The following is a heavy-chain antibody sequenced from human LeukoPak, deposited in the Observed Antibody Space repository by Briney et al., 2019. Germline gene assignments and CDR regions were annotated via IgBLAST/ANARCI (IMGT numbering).Heavy chain of an antibody. D-gene: IGHD1-26*01. Sequence: PGGSLRLSCAVSGFTFSSYEMNWVRQAPGKGLEWISYISTSGSTIHYADSVKGRFTISRDNAKNSLYLQMHSPRAEDTAVYYCARSGNYYDYWGQGTLVTVSS. CDR2: ISTSGSTI. CDR1: GFTFSSYE. CDR3: ARSGNYYDY. V-gene: IGHV3-48*03. J-gene: IGHJ4*02.